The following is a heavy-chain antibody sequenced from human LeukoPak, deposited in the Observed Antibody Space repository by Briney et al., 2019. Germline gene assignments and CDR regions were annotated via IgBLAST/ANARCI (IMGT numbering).Heavy chain of an antibody. D-gene: IGHD6-13*01. Sequence: SETLSLTCTVSGGSINSTSYYWGWIRQPPGKGLEWIGSIYYGGSTYYNPSLKSRVTILVDVDTSKNQFSLKLSSVTAADTAVYYCAREGYSSSWYRVLYYFDYWGQGTLVTVSS. CDR1: GGSINSTSYY. J-gene: IGHJ4*02. CDR3: AREGYSSSWYRVLYYFDY. CDR2: IYYGGST. V-gene: IGHV4-39*07.